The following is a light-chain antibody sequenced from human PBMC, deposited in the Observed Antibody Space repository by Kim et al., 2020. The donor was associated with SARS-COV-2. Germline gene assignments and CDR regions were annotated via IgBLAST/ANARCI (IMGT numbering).Light chain of an antibody. J-gene: IGLJ2*01. CDR2: ENK. Sequence: PVTSSATRSSGSIASNYVQWYQQRPGSAPTTMIYENKQRPSGVPDRFSGSIDSSSNSASLTISGLKTEDEADYYCQSSDNSNHVVFGAGTKSPS. V-gene: IGLV6-57*03. CDR1: SGSIASNY. CDR3: QSSDNSNHVV.